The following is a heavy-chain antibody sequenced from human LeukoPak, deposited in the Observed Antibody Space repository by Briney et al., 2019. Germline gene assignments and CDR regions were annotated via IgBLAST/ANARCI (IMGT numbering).Heavy chain of an antibody. CDR1: GYRFFNHW. J-gene: IGHJ5*02. D-gene: IGHD1-1*01. V-gene: IGHV5-51*01. CDR2: IYPGESDT. CDR3: ARLTEVQVAGVNWFDP. Sequence: PGESLKISCKGSGYRFFNHWIGWVRQMPGKGLEWMGSIYPGESDTRYSPSFQGQVTISADKSINTAYLQWSSLKASDTAVYYCARLTEVQVAGVNWFDPWGQGTLVTVSS.